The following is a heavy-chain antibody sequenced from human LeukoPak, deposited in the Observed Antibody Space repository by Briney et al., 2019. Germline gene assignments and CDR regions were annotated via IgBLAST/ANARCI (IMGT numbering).Heavy chain of an antibody. V-gene: IGHV1-18*01. J-gene: IGHJ6*03. CDR2: ISGYNGKA. Sequence: ASVKVSCKASGYTFTSYGISWVRQAPGQGLEWMGWISGYNGKAKYAQKLQGRVTMTTDTSTSTAYMELRSLRPDDTAVYYCARDQGLWFGELGGYYYYYMDVWGKGTTVTISS. CDR1: GYTFTSYG. CDR3: ARDQGLWFGELGGYYYYYMDV. D-gene: IGHD3-10*01.